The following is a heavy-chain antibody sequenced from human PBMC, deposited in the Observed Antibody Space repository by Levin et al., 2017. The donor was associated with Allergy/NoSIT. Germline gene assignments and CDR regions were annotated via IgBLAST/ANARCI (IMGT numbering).Heavy chain of an antibody. V-gene: IGHV4-34*01. J-gene: IGHJ4*02. D-gene: IGHD2-2*01. CDR2: INHSGST. CDR3: ARGGQLRVKGSDY. CDR1: GGSFSGYY. Sequence: SQTLSLTCAVYGGSFSGYYWSWIRQPPGKGLEWIGEINHSGSTNYNPSLKSRVTISVDTSKNQFSLKLSSVTAADTAVYYCARGGQLRVKGSDYWGQGTLVTVSS.